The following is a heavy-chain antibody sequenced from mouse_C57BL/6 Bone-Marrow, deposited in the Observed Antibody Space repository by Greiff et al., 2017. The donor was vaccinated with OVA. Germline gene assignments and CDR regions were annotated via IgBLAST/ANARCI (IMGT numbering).Heavy chain of an antibody. CDR2: INYDGSST. Sequence: EVKLQESEGGLVQPGSSMTLSCTASGFTFSDYYMAWVRQVPEKGLEWVANINYDGSSTYYLDSLKSRFILSRDNAKNILYLQMSSLKSEDTATYYCARGRGWDYDENWFAYWGQGTLVTASA. CDR3: ARGRGWDYDENWFAY. J-gene: IGHJ3*01. V-gene: IGHV5-16*01. D-gene: IGHD2-4*01. CDR1: GFTFSDYY.